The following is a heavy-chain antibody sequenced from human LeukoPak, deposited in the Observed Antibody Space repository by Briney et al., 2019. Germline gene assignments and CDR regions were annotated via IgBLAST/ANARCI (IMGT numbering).Heavy chain of an antibody. D-gene: IGHD6-25*01. CDR1: GGSFSGYY. CDR2: IYYSGST. Sequence: SETLSLTCAVYGGSFSGYYWSWIRQPPGKGLEWIGYIYYSGSTNYNPSLKSRVTISVDTSKNQFSLKLSSVTAADTAVYYCARARRHQYSSGVDIWGQGTMVTVSS. V-gene: IGHV4-59*01. J-gene: IGHJ3*02. CDR3: ARARRHQYSSGVDI.